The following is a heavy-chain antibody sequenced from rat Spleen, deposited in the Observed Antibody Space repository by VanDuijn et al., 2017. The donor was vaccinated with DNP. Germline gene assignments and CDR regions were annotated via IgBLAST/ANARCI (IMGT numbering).Heavy chain of an antibody. Sequence: QVQLKESGPGLMQPSETLSLTCTVSGFSLTTYSVTWVRQPSGKGPEWMGRLWYDGDTAYNSALKSRLSISRYTSKNQVFLEMHSLQIDDTGTYYCARDGPTGAMIAWGQGISVTVSS. CDR3: ARDGPTGAMIA. CDR1: GFSLTTYS. CDR2: LWYDGDT. J-gene: IGHJ4*01. V-gene: IGHV2-34*01. D-gene: IGHD1-12*01.